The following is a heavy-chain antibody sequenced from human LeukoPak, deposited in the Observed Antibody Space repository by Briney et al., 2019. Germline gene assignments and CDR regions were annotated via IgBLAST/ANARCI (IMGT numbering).Heavy chain of an antibody. J-gene: IGHJ3*02. V-gene: IGHV4-34*01. CDR1: GGSFSGYY. D-gene: IGHD6-19*01. CDR3: ARAPRVDIAVAGTPGAFDI. Sequence: SETLSLTCAVYGGSFSGYYWSWIRQPPGKGLEWIGEINHSGSTNYNPSLKSRVTISVDTSKNQFSLKLSSVTAADTAVYYCARAPRVDIAVAGTPGAFDIWGQGTMVTVPS. CDR2: INHSGST.